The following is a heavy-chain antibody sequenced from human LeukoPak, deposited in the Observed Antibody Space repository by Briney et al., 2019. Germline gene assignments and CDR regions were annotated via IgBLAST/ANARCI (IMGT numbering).Heavy chain of an antibody. V-gene: IGHV4-39*07. CDR3: ARVSIAARRFDY. CDR2: IYYSGST. CDR1: GGSISTSSYY. Sequence: SETLSLTCTVSGGSISTSSYYWGWIRQPPGKGLECIGNIYYSGSTYYNPSLKSRVTISVDTSKNQFSLKLSSVTAADTAVYYCARVSIAARRFDYWGQGTLVTVSS. D-gene: IGHD6-6*01. J-gene: IGHJ4*02.